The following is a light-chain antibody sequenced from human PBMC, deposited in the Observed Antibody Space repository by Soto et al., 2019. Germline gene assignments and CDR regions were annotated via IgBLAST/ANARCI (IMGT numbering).Light chain of an antibody. CDR1: QSISSW. V-gene: IGKV1-5*03. CDR2: KAS. CDR3: QQYNSSPWT. Sequence: DIKMTQSPSTLSAPVGDRVTITCRASQSISSWLAWYQQKPGKAPKLLIYKASSLESGLPSRFSASGSAKELTLTIRSQKSDDFETYHCQQYNSSPWTFGQGTKVEIK. J-gene: IGKJ1*01.